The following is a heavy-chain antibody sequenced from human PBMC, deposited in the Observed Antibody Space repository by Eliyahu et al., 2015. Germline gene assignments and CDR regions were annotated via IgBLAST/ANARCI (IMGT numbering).Heavy chain of an antibody. D-gene: IGHD1-26*01. J-gene: IGHJ3*02. V-gene: IGHV1-69*01. CDR3: ARKAVGATPFGAFDI. CDR2: IIPIFGTA. CDR1: GXTFXSXA. Sequence: QVQLVQSGAEVKKPGSSVKVSXKASGXTFXSXAISWVRQAPGQGLEWMGXIIPIFGTANYAQKFQGRVTITADESTSTAYMELSSLRSEDTAVYYCARKAVGATPFGAFDIWGQGTMVTVSS.